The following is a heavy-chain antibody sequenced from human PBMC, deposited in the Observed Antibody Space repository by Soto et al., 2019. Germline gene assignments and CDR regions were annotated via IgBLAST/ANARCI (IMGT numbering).Heavy chain of an antibody. CDR3: ASPSPDTIFGVVITDYYYGMDV. V-gene: IGHV1-69*13. D-gene: IGHD3-3*01. CDR2: IIPIFGTA. J-gene: IGHJ6*02. Sequence: SVKVSCKASGGTFSSYAISWVRQAPGQGLEWMGGIIPIFGTANYAQKFQGRVTITADESTSTAYMELSSLRSEETAVYYCASPSPDTIFGVVITDYYYGMDVWGQGTTVTVSS. CDR1: GGTFSSYA.